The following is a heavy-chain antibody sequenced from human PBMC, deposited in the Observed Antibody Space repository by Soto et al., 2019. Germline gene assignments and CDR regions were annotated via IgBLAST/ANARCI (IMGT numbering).Heavy chain of an antibody. Sequence: EVQLIESGGGWVQPGTSLRVSCAASGFTFHEYAMHWVRQAPGKGLEWVSGISSDGDTIAYADSVQGRFTVFRDNAKNSLYLQMNSLRAEDTALYYCTKGGYYLIYYFGMDVWGQGTTVTVS. V-gene: IGHV3-9*01. D-gene: IGHD1-26*01. CDR1: GFTFHEYA. CDR3: TKGGYYLIYYFGMDV. CDR2: ISSDGDTI. J-gene: IGHJ6*02.